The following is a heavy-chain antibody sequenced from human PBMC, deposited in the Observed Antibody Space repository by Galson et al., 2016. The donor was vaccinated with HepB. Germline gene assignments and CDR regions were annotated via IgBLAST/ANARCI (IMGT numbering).Heavy chain of an antibody. CDR2: ISGSGGTT. V-gene: IGHV3-23*01. Sequence: SLRLSCAASGFTFSSYAMSWVRQAPGKGLEWVSGISGSGGTTYYADSVKGRFTISRDNSKNTLFLQMNSLRAEDTAVYYCAKLGHNYYDPSGLEYWGQGSLVTVSS. CDR3: AKLGHNYYDPSGLEY. D-gene: IGHD3-22*01. J-gene: IGHJ4*02. CDR1: GFTFSSYA.